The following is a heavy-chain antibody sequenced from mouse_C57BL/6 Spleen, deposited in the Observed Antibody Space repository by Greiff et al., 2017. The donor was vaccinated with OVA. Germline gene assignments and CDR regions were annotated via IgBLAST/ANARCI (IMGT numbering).Heavy chain of an antibody. CDR1: GFTFSDYG. Sequence: EVQLQESGGGLVKPGGSLKLSCAASGFTFSDYGMHWVRQAPEKGLEWVAYISSGSSTIYYADTVKGRFTISRDNAKTTLFLRMTSLRSEDTAMYYCARPHGSSYERYFDYWGQGTTLTVSS. CDR3: ARPHGSSYERYFDY. CDR2: ISSGSSTI. J-gene: IGHJ2*01. D-gene: IGHD1-1*01. V-gene: IGHV5-17*01.